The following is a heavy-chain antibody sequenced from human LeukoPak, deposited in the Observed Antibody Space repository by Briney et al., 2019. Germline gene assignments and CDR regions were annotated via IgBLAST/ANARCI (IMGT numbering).Heavy chain of an antibody. D-gene: IGHD4-17*01. Sequence: SETLSLTCAVYGGSFSGYYWSWIRQPPGKGLEWIGEINYSGSTNYNPSLKSRVTISVDTSKNQFSLKLSSVTAADTAMYYCAGDHGYYEGAFGSWGQGTLVIVSS. CDR1: GGSFSGYY. J-gene: IGHJ4*02. CDR2: INYSGST. CDR3: AGDHGYYEGAFGS. V-gene: IGHV4-34*01.